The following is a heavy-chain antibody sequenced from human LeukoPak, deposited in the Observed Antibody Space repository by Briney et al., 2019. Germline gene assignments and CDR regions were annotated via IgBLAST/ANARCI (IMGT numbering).Heavy chain of an antibody. CDR1: GGSITSNNW. D-gene: IGHD3-16*01. CDR2: IYHSGNT. V-gene: IGHV4-4*02. CDR3: ARQGRGYGGTFDY. J-gene: IGHJ4*02. Sequence: PSGTLSLTCTVSGGSITSNNWWSWVRQPPGKGLEWIGEIYHSGNTNYNPSLKSRVTISIDKSKNQFSLKLSSVTAADTAVYYCARQGRGYGGTFDYWGQGTLVTVSS.